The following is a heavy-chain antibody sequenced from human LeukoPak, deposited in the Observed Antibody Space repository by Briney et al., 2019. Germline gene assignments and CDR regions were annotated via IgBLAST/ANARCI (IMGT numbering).Heavy chain of an antibody. CDR1: GFTFSSYS. J-gene: IGHJ4*02. V-gene: IGHV3-21*01. CDR3: ARGSYYYDSSGYYSDV. D-gene: IGHD3-22*01. CDR2: ISSSSSYI. Sequence: GGSLRLSCAASGFTFSSYSMNWVRQAPGKGLEWVSSISSSSSYIYYADSVKGRFTISRDNAKNSLYLQMNSLRAEDTAVYYCARGSYYYDSSGYYSDVWGQGTLVTVSS.